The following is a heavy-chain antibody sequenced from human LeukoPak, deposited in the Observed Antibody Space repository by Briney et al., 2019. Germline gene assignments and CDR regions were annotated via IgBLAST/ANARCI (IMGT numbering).Heavy chain of an antibody. D-gene: IGHD3-3*01. Sequence: SETLSLTCAVYGGSFSGYYWSCIRQPPGKGLEWIGEINHSGSTNHNPSLKSRVTISVDTSKNQFSLKLSSVTAADTAVYYCARGRYYDFWSGYTYWGQGTLVTVSS. J-gene: IGHJ4*02. V-gene: IGHV4-34*01. CDR3: ARGRYYDFWSGYTY. CDR2: INHSGST. CDR1: GGSFSGYY.